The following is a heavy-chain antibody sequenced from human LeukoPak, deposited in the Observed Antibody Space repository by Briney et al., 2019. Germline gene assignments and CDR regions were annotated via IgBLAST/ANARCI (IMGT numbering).Heavy chain of an antibody. V-gene: IGHV1-18*01. CDR3: ASWGYCSGGSCNWADY. D-gene: IGHD2-15*01. Sequence: ASVKVSCKASGYTFTSYGISWVRQAPGQGLEWMGWISAYNGNTNCAQKLQGRVTMTTDTSTSTAYMELRSLRSDDTAVYYCASWGYCSGGSCNWADYWGQGTLVTVSS. CDR1: GYTFTSYG. J-gene: IGHJ4*02. CDR2: ISAYNGNT.